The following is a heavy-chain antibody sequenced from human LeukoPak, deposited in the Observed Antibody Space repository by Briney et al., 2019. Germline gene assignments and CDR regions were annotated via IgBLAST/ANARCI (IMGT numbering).Heavy chain of an antibody. CDR1: GGSIINYY. J-gene: IGHJ6*03. Sequence: SETLSLTCTVSGGSIINYYWTWIRQPPGNGLEWIGQIYYSGSTNYNPSLNSRVTISVDTSKKEFSLKRTSVIAADTAVYFCARVAKHFRGGLPFHFMEVWGRGTAVTISS. CDR3: ARVAKHFRGGLPFHFMEV. D-gene: IGHD3-10*01. V-gene: IGHV4-59*01. CDR2: IYYSGST.